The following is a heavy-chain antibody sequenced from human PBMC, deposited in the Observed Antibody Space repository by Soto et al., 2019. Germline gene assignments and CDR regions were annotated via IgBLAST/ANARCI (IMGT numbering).Heavy chain of an antibody. Sequence: QVQLVQSGAEVMKPGASVKVSCKASGYTFSNYYMHWVRQAPGQGLEWMGLIDPSGQSTSYAQKFQDRVTMTRDTSTSTVYMELSSLRSEDTAVYYCARGAFDDLLTGHGHDCWGQGTLVTVFS. CDR2: IDPSGQST. J-gene: IGHJ4*02. CDR3: ARGAFDDLLTGHGHDC. V-gene: IGHV1-46*01. D-gene: IGHD3-9*01. CDR1: GYTFSNYY.